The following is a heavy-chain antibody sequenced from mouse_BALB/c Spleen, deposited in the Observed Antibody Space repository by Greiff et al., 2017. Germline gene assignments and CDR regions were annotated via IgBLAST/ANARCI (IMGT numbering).Heavy chain of an antibody. CDR1: GFNIKDTY. Sequence: EVQLQQSGAELVKPGASVKLSCTASGFNIKDTYMHWVKQRPEQGLEWIGRLDPANGNTKYDPKFQGKATITADTSSNTAYLQLSSLTSEDTAVYYCARGYYGYERGPAWFAYWGQGTLVTVSA. V-gene: IGHV14-3*02. J-gene: IGHJ3*01. CDR3: ARGYYGYERGPAWFAY. CDR2: LDPANGNT. D-gene: IGHD2-2*01.